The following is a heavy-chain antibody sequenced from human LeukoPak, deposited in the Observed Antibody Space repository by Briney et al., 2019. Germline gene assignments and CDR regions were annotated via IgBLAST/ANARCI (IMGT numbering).Heavy chain of an antibody. CDR2: ISSSGSTI. V-gene: IGHV3-48*03. Sequence: PGGSLRLSCAASGFPFSSYEMNWVRQAPGKGLEWVLYISSSGSTILYADSVKGRFTISRDNPKNSLYLQMNSLRAEDTAVYYCARWYSSGLYYYYGMDVWGQGTTVTVSS. J-gene: IGHJ6*02. CDR3: ARWYSSGLYYYYGMDV. CDR1: GFPFSSYE. D-gene: IGHD3-22*01.